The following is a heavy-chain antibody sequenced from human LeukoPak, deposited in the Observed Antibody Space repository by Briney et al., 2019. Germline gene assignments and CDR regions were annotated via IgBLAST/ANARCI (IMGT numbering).Heavy chain of an antibody. V-gene: IGHV3-7*03. Sequence: GGSLRLSCAASGFTFSSYWMNWARQAPGKGLEWVASINHNGNVNYYVDSVKGRFTISRDNSKNMLFLQMNSLRAEDTAVYYCAKEGRVAVSGLYLDHWGQGTLVTVSS. CDR2: INHNGNVN. D-gene: IGHD6-19*01. J-gene: IGHJ4*02. CDR3: AKEGRVAVSGLYLDH. CDR1: GFTFSSYW.